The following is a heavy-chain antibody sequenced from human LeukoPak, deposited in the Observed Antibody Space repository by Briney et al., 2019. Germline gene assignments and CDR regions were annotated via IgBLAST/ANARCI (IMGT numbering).Heavy chain of an antibody. D-gene: IGHD1-1*01. Sequence: GGSLRLSCVASGFTFDDYAMHWVRQAPGKGLEWVSLISWDGGSTYYADSVKGRFTISRDNSKNSLYLQMNSLRAEDTALYYCAKGSGDWNDVLDYWGQGTLVTVSS. CDR3: AKGSGDWNDVLDY. CDR2: ISWDGGST. J-gene: IGHJ4*02. CDR1: GFTFDDYA. V-gene: IGHV3-43D*03.